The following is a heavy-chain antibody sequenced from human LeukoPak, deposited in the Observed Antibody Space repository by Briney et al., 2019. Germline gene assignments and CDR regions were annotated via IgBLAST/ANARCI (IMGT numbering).Heavy chain of an antibody. Sequence: ASVKVSCKASGYTFTSYDINWVRQATGQGLEWMGWMNPNSGNTGYAQKFQRRVTITRNTSISTAYMELSSLRSEDTAVYYCARTSMVRGGNTEYYFDYWGQGTLVTVSS. D-gene: IGHD3-10*01. CDR3: ARTSMVRGGNTEYYFDY. V-gene: IGHV1-8*03. J-gene: IGHJ4*02. CDR1: GYTFTSYD. CDR2: MNPNSGNT.